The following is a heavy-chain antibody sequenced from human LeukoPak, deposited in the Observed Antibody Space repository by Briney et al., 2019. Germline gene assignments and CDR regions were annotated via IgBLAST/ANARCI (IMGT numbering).Heavy chain of an antibody. J-gene: IGHJ4*02. CDR2: LFPYGTST. CDR1: GFTLSNFW. V-gene: IGHV3-74*01. CDR3: VRGLSGPFDY. Sequence: GGSLTLSCTPSGFTLSNFWMHWVRPAPGKARVWVSRLFPYGTSTNYADSVKGRFTISRDHAKNTLYLQPNSLRAEDTAVYYCVRGLSGPFDYWGQGTLVTVS.